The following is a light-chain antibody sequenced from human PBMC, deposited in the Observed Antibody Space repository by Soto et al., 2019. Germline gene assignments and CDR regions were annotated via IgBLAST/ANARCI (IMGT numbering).Light chain of an antibody. J-gene: IGKJ1*01. V-gene: IGKV1-33*01. CDR1: QDISNY. Sequence: DIQMTQSPSSLSASVGDRVTITCQASQDISNYLNWYQQKPGKAPKLLIYDASNLETGVPSRFSGSGSGTDFTFTTSSLQPVDIATYYCQQYDNLPWAFGQGTKVEIK. CDR2: DAS. CDR3: QQYDNLPWA.